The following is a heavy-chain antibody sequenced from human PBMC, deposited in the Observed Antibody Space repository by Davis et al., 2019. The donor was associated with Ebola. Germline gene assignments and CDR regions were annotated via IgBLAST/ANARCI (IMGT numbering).Heavy chain of an antibody. Sequence: PSETLSLTCTVSGGSISSSSYYWGWIRQPPGKGLEWIGSIYYSGSTYYNPSLKSRVTISVDTSKNQFSLKLSSVTAADTAVYYCVCQFHYYALDVWGQGTTVTVSS. V-gene: IGHV4-39*01. CDR3: VCQFHYYALDV. CDR1: GGSISSSSYY. CDR2: IYYSGST. J-gene: IGHJ6*02.